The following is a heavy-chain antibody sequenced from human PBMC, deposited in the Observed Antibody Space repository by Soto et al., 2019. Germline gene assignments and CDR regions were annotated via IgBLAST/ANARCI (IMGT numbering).Heavy chain of an antibody. CDR3: ARGLGNFHDGSGFDS. Sequence: SETLSLTCSVSGDSISSGGSSLSWIRQTPGKGLEWIGYLYPTWSTFYNPSLKSRVTISGDRSKNQFYLKLSSVTAADTAVYYCARGLGNFHDGSGFDSWGQGTPVTVSS. D-gene: IGHD3-22*01. J-gene: IGHJ4*02. CDR2: LYPTWST. CDR1: GDSISSGGSS. V-gene: IGHV4-30-2*01.